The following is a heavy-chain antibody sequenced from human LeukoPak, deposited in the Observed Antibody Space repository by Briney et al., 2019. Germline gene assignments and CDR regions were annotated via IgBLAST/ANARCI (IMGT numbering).Heavy chain of an antibody. CDR2: IRYDGSNK. CDR1: GFTFSSYG. Sequence: PGGSLRLSCAASGFTFSSYGMHWVRQAPGKGLEWVAFIRYDGSNKYYADPVKGRFTIARDNSKNTLYLQMNSLRAEDTAAYYCASPLDLPWGQGTLVTVSS. J-gene: IGHJ5*02. D-gene: IGHD3/OR15-3a*01. V-gene: IGHV3-30*02. CDR3: ASPLDLP.